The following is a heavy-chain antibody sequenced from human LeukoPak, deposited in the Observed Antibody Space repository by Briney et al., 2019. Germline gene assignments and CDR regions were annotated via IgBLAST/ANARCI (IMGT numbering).Heavy chain of an antibody. D-gene: IGHD3-9*01. V-gene: IGHV4-59*01. CDR1: GGSISSYY. J-gene: IGHJ6*03. Sequence: SETLSLTCTVSGGSISSYYWSWIRQPPGKGLEWIGYIYYSGSTNYNPSLKSRVTISVDTSKNQFSLKLSSVTAADTAVYYCARVGYYNILTGYYTYYMDVWGKGTTVTVSS. CDR2: IYYSGST. CDR3: ARVGYYNILTGYYTYYMDV.